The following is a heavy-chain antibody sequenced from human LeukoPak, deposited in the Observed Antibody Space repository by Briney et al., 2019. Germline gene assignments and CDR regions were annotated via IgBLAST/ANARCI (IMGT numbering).Heavy chain of an antibody. D-gene: IGHD5-24*01. CDR1: GFTFSTYG. Sequence: GRSLRLSCAASGFTFSTYGVHWVRQAPGKGLEWVAVVLYDGSHKYYADSVKGRFTISRDNSMNTLYLQMNSLRPEDTAVYYCAKGMATTTWLLEYWGQGTLVTVSS. J-gene: IGHJ4*02. CDR2: VLYDGSHK. V-gene: IGHV3-30*18. CDR3: AKGMATTTWLLEY.